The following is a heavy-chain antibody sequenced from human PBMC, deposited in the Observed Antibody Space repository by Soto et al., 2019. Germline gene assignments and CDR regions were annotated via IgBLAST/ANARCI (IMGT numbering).Heavy chain of an antibody. CDR1: GLPVAGSY. D-gene: IGHD3-10*01. J-gene: IGHJ6*02. V-gene: IGHV3-53*01. Sequence: PEGSLRLSCVASGLPVAGSYMAWVRQAPGKGLEWASVIYNDGTTYYSQSVEGRFTISRDTSKNTLYLQMDRLRDEDTAVYYCVRPLPSGQTHARDVWGQGTTVTVSS. CDR2: IYNDGTT. CDR3: VRPLPSGQTHARDV.